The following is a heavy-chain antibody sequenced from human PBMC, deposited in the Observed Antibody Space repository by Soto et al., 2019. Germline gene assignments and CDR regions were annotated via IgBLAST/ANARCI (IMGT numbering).Heavy chain of an antibody. D-gene: IGHD6-13*01. CDR3: ARPAAAGPFDY. Sequence: GGSLRLSCAASGFTFSSYSMNWVRQAPGKGLEWVSYISSSSSTIYYADSVKGRFTISRDNAKNSLYLQMNSLRAEDTAVYYCARPAAAGPFDYWGQGTLVTVSS. J-gene: IGHJ4*02. V-gene: IGHV3-48*01. CDR1: GFTFSSYS. CDR2: ISSSSSTI.